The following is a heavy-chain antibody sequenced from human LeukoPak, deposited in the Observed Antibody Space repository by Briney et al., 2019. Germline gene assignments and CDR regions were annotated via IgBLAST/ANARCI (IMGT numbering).Heavy chain of an antibody. CDR3: ARGFGYDFADY. CDR1: GGSISSGDHY. V-gene: IGHV4-30-4*01. D-gene: IGHD2-2*01. J-gene: IGHJ4*02. Sequence: ASETLSLTCSVSGGSISSGDHYWTWIRQPPRGGLEWMGFITLYSDTTSYNPSLKSRLMISIDTSKNQFSLTLTSVTAADTAVYFCARGFGYDFADYWGQGILVTVSS. CDR2: ITLYSDTT.